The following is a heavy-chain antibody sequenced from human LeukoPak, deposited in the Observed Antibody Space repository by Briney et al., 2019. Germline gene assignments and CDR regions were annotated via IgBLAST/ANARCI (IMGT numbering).Heavy chain of an antibody. Sequence: GGSLRLSCAASRFTFSDYSMNWVRQAPGKGLEWISDIGGRGDGISYADSVKGRFTISRDNAKNSLFLQMNRLRGEDTAIYFCAREIPGRIAADCWGQGTLVTVSS. D-gene: IGHD2-15*01. J-gene: IGHJ4*02. V-gene: IGHV3-48*01. CDR2: IGGRGDGI. CDR1: RFTFSDYS. CDR3: AREIPGRIAADC.